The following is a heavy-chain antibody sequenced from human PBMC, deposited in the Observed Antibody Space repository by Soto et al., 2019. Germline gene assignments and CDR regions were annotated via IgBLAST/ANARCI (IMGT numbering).Heavy chain of an antibody. V-gene: IGHV4-4*02. J-gene: IGHJ3*02. CDR1: SGSISILLW. Sequence: SGTLSLTCAVSSGSISILLWWSWVRQPPGKGLGWIGEIYHSGSTNYNPSLKSRVTISVDKSNNQFSLKLTSLTAADTAVYYCARDLSSYGSGSDAFDIWGQGTMVTV. CDR3: ARDLSSYGSGSDAFDI. D-gene: IGHD3-10*01. CDR2: IYHSGST.